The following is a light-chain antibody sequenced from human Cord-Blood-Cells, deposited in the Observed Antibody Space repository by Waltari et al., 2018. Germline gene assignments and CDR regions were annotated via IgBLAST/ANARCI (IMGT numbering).Light chain of an antibody. Sequence: QSPSSLSASVGDRVTITCRASQSISSYLNWYQQKPGKAPKLLIYAASSLQSGVPSRFSGSGSGTDFTLTISSLQPEDFATYYCQQSYSTPMYTFGQGTKLEIK. CDR3: QQSYSTPMYT. V-gene: IGKV1-39*01. J-gene: IGKJ2*01. CDR2: AAS. CDR1: QSISSY.